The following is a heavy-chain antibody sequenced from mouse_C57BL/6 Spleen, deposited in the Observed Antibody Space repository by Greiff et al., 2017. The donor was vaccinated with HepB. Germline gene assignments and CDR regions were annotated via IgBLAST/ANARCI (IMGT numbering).Heavy chain of an antibody. D-gene: IGHD1-1*01. V-gene: IGHV1-55*01. CDR2: IYPGSGST. CDR3: ASPPYYYGSGGVFAY. CDR1: GYTFTSYW. J-gene: IGHJ3*01. Sequence: VQLQQPGAELVKPGASVKMSCKASGYTFTSYWITWVKQRPGQGLEWIGDIYPGSGSTNYNEKFKSKATLTVDTSSSTAYMQLSSLTSEDSAVYYCASPPYYYGSGGVFAYWGQGTLVTVSA.